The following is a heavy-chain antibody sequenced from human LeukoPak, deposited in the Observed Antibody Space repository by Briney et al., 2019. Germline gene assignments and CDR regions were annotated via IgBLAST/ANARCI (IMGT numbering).Heavy chain of an antibody. CDR2: ISWNSGSI. Sequence: PGGSLRLSCAASGFTFDDYAMHWVRQAPGKGLEWVSGISWNSGSIGYADSVKGRFTISRDNAKNSLYLQMNSLRAEDTAVYYCARLEQGFSFDYWGQGTLVTVSS. CDR3: ARLEQGFSFDY. J-gene: IGHJ4*02. CDR1: GFTFDDYA. V-gene: IGHV3-9*01. D-gene: IGHD1/OR15-1a*01.